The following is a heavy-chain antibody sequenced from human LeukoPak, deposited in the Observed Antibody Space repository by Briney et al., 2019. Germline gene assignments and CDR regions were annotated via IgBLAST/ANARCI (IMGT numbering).Heavy chain of an antibody. V-gene: IGHV4-59*01. Sequence: SETLSLTCTVSGGSISSYYWSWIRQPPGKGLEWIGYIYYGGSTNYNHSLKRRVNISVDTSNTQFSLKLSSVTAADTAVYYCARDRVVPAAGTYYYYMDVWGKGTTVTISS. CDR2: IYYGGST. J-gene: IGHJ6*03. CDR1: GGSISSYY. D-gene: IGHD2-2*01. CDR3: ARDRVVPAAGTYYYYMDV.